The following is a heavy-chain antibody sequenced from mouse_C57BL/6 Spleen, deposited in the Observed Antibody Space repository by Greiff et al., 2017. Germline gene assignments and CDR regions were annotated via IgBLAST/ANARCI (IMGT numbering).Heavy chain of an antibody. J-gene: IGHJ4*01. CDR3: ARDDGYRYYAMDY. Sequence: VQLKESVAELVRPGASVKLSCTASGFNIKNTYMHWVKQRPEQGLEWIGRIDPANGNTKYAPKFQGKATITADTSSNTAYLQLSSLTSEDTAIYYCARDDGYRYYAMDYWGQGTSVTVSS. V-gene: IGHV14-3*01. D-gene: IGHD2-3*01. CDR1: GFNIKNTY. CDR2: IDPANGNT.